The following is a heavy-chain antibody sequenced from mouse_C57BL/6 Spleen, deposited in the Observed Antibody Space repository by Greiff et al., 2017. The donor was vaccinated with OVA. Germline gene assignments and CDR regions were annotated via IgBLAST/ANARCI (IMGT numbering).Heavy chain of an antibody. J-gene: IGHJ4*01. Sequence: DVQLVESGGGLVQPGGSLSLSCAASGFTFTDYYMSWVRQPPGKALEWLGFIRNKANGYTTEYSASVKGRFTISRDNSQSILYLQMNALRAEDSATYYCARSRNYDAMDYWGQGTSVTVSS. CDR3: ARSRNYDAMDY. CDR1: GFTFTDYY. V-gene: IGHV7-3*01. CDR2: IRNKANGYTT.